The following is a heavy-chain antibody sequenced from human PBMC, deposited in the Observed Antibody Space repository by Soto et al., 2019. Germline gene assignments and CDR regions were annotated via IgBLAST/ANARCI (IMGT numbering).Heavy chain of an antibody. V-gene: IGHV3-48*03. D-gene: IGHD3-3*01. Sequence: PGGSLRLSCAASGFTFSSYEMNWVRQAPGKGLEWVSYISSSGSTIYYADSVKGRFSISRDTSQSTLYLQMNSLRADDTAMYYCARWSYLDYWGQGTRVTV. J-gene: IGHJ4*02. CDR1: GFTFSSYE. CDR2: ISSSGSTI. CDR3: ARWSYLDY.